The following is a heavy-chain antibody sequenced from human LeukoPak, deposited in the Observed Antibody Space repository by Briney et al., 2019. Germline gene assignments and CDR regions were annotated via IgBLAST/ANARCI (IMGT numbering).Heavy chain of an antibody. J-gene: IGHJ4*02. D-gene: IGHD3-10*01. V-gene: IGHV3-72*01. CDR2: TRKKVNSYTT. CDR1: GFTFSDHY. CDR3: ARSYGSGTYPFDY. Sequence: GGSLRLSCAASGFTFSDHYMDWVRQAPGKGLEWVGRTRKKVNSYTTEYAASVKGRFTISRDDSKNSLYLQMNSLKTEDTAVYYCARSYGSGTYPFDYWGQGTLVTVAS.